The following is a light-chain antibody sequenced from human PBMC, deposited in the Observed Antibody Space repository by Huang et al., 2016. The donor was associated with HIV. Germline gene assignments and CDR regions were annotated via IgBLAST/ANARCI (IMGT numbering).Light chain of an antibody. J-gene: IGKJ1*01. Sequence: EIVMTQSPATLSLSPGERATLSCRASQSVSSNLAWYQQKPGQAPRLLIYGASTRATGIPARFSGSWSGTEFTLTISSLQSEDFAVYYCQQYNNWPPWTFGQGTKVEIK. CDR3: QQYNNWPPWT. CDR1: QSVSSN. V-gene: IGKV3-15*01. CDR2: GAS.